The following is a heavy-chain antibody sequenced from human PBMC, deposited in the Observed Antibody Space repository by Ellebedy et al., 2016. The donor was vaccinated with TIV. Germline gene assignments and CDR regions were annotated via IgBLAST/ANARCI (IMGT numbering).Heavy chain of an antibody. V-gene: IGHV4-39*07. J-gene: IGHJ4*02. CDR1: GGSISSSSYY. CDR2: IYYSGST. CDR3: ARGPGYYGSGSYYFDY. Sequence: GSLRLXXTVSGGSISSSSYYWGWIRQPPGKGLEWIGSIYYSGSTYYNPSLKSRVTISVDTSKNQFSLKLSSVTAADTAVYYCARGPGYYGSGSYYFDYWGQGTLVTVSS. D-gene: IGHD3-10*01.